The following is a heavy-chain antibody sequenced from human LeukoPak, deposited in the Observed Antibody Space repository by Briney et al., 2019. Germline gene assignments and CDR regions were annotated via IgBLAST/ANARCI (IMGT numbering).Heavy chain of an antibody. D-gene: IGHD2-2*01. J-gene: IGHJ4*02. Sequence: GRSLRLSCAASGFTFSSYAMHWVRQAPGKGLEWVAVISYDGSNRYYADSVKGRFTISRDNSKNTLYLKMNSLRAEDTAVYYCARDFYCSSTSCADYWGQGTLVTVSS. CDR3: ARDFYCSSTSCADY. CDR2: ISYDGSNR. CDR1: GFTFSSYA. V-gene: IGHV3-30*04.